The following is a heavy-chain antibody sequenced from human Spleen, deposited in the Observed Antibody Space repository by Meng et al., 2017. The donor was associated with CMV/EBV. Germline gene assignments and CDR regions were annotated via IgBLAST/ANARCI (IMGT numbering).Heavy chain of an antibody. V-gene: IGHV4-39*07. CDR3: ARGGSNSLRYYHGMDV. D-gene: IGHD4-11*01. J-gene: IGHJ6*02. CDR2: IHYSGST. CDR1: GGSISSSDYY. Sequence: SGTLSLTCTVSGGSISSSDYYWGWIRQPPGKGLEWIGSIHYSGSTYYNPSLKSRVTVSVDTSKNQFSLKLSSVTAADTAVYYCARGGSNSLRYYHGMDVWGQGTTVTVSS.